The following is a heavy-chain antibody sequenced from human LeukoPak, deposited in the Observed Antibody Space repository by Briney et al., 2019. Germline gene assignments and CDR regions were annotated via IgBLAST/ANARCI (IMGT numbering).Heavy chain of an antibody. CDR3: ARRIGGVIPNLDY. J-gene: IGHJ4*02. CDR1: GYTFTNYG. Sequence: KVSCKASGYTFTNYGISWVRQAPGQGLEWMGWISTYNGNTNYAQKLQGRVTMTTDTSTTTAYMELRSLRSDDTAVYYCARRIGGVIPNLDYWGQGTLVTVSS. D-gene: IGHD3-16*02. V-gene: IGHV1-18*01. CDR2: ISTYNGNT.